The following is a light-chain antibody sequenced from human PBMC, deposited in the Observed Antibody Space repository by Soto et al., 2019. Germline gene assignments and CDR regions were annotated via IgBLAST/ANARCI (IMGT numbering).Light chain of an antibody. J-gene: IGKJ1*01. CDR3: QQSYSTPRT. CDR1: QSISTY. CDR2: AAS. Sequence: DFQMTQSPSSLSTSVGDRVTITCRASQSISTYLNWYQHKPGKAPKLLIYAASSLQSGVPSRFGGSGSGTDFTLTISSLQPEDFATYYCQQSYSTPRTFGQGTKV. V-gene: IGKV1-39*01.